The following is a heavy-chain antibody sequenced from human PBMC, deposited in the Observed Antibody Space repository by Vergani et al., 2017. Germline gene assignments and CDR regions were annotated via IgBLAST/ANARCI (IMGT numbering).Heavy chain of an antibody. D-gene: IGHD5-24*01. CDR2: ISSNGGST. CDR3: VKDRRRDGYTPPDY. J-gene: IGHJ4*02. CDR1: GFTFSSYA. V-gene: IGHV3-64D*06. Sequence: EVQLVESGGGLVQPGGSLRLSCSASGFTFSSYAMHSVRRAPGKGLEYVSAISSNGGSTYYADSVKGRFTISRDNSKNTLYLQMSSLRAEDTAVYYCVKDRRRDGYTPPDYWGQGTLVTVSS.